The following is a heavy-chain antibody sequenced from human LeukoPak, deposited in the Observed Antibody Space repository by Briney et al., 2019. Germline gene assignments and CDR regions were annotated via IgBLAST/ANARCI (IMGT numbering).Heavy chain of an antibody. J-gene: IGHJ6*02. Sequence: GGSLRLSCAASGFTFSSYGMHWVRLAPGKGLEWVADIWFDGKNEHFAASVKGRFTISRDNSKKTMYLQINSLRAEDTAVYYCARDRHCVNGLCHNSPGMDVWGRGTTVTVSS. V-gene: IGHV3-33*01. CDR1: GFTFSSYG. D-gene: IGHD2-8*01. CDR2: IWFDGKNE. CDR3: ARDRHCVNGLCHNSPGMDV.